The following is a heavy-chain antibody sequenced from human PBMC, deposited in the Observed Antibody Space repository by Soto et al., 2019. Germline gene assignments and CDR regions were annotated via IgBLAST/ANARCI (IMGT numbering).Heavy chain of an antibody. Sequence: PSETLSLACTVSGGSISSGDYYWSWIRQPPGKGLEWIGYIYYSGSTYYNPSLKSRVTISVDTSKNQFSLRLSSVTAADTAVYYCARANILTGYSDTFDIWGQGTMVTVSS. J-gene: IGHJ3*02. D-gene: IGHD3-9*01. V-gene: IGHV4-30-4*02. CDR1: GGSISSGDYY. CDR2: IYYSGST. CDR3: ARANILTGYSDTFDI.